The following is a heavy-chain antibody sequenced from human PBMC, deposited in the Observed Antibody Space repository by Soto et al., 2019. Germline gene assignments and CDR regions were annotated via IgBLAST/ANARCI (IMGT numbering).Heavy chain of an antibody. CDR2: ISNDGSRK. J-gene: IGHJ5*02. Sequence: GGSLDSPVKPLDSPSVTLAHTGSARLQARGWWVAAISNDGSRKYYGDSVKGRITISRDNSKNTLYLQMDSLRDEDTAVYYCAKDLEVVGATRWGFDTWGQGTLVTVSS. V-gene: IGHV3-30*18. D-gene: IGHD1-26*01. CDR3: AKDLEVVGATRWGFDT. CDR1: DSPSVTLA.